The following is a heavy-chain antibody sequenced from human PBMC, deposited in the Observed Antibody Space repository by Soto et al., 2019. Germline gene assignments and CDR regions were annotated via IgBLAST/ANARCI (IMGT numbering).Heavy chain of an antibody. CDR3: AREKEGPLAY. CDR1: GYTLTSKG. V-gene: IGHV1-18*01. CDR2: ISAYNGNT. J-gene: IGHJ4*02. Sequence: GASVEASCKASGYTLTSKGMSWVRQAPGQGLEWMGWISAYNGNTNYAQKLQGRVTMTTDTSTSTAYMELRSLRSDDTAVYYCAREKEGPLAYWGQGTLVTVSS.